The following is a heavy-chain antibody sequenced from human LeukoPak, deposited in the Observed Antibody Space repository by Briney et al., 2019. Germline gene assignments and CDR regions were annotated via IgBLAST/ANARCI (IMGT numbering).Heavy chain of an antibody. J-gene: IGHJ4*02. CDR2: IRGSGDNT. CDR1: GFTFSNYA. V-gene: IGHV3-23*01. Sequence: PGGSLRLSCAASGFTFSNYAMSWVRQAPGKGLEWVSAIRGSGDNTYYAASVKGRFTISRDNSKNTLYLQMNSLRAEDTAVYYCATVRGYSCANEYHFESWGQGTPVTVSS. CDR3: ATVRGYSCANEYHFES. D-gene: IGHD5-18*01.